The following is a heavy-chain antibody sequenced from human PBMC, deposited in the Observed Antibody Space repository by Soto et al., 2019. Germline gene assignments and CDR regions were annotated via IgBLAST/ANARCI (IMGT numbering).Heavy chain of an antibody. Sequence: SETLSLTCTVSGGSISSYYWSWIRQPPGKGLEWIGYIYYSGSTNYNPSLKSRVTISVDTSKNQFSLKLSSVTAADTAVYYCQGAAAGGPTERGLHYYGMDVWGKGTRVTVSS. CDR3: QGAAAGGPTERGLHYYGMDV. J-gene: IGHJ6*04. CDR1: GGSISSYY. CDR2: IYYSGST. V-gene: IGHV4-59*01. D-gene: IGHD6-13*01.